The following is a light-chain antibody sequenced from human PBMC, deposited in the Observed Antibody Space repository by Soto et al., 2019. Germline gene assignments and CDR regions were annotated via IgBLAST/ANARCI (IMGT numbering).Light chain of an antibody. J-gene: IGKJ4*01. CDR2: TAS. Sequence: DIQMTQSPSSLSASVGDRVTITGRASQGISTWLAWYQQKPGKAPKLLIYTASRLQTGVPPRFSGSGSGTEFTLTISSLQPDDFATYYCRQYNTFPLTFGGGAQLDIK. CDR3: RQYNTFPLT. CDR1: QGISTW. V-gene: IGKV1D-16*01.